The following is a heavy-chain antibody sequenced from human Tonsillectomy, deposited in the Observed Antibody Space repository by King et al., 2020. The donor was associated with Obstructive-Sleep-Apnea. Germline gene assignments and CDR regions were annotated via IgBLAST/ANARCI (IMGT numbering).Heavy chain of an antibody. CDR2: ISYDGSLK. CDR3: ARGLREASGKYGGWVYNYYGMDV. D-gene: IGHD4-23*01. Sequence: VQLVESGGRVVQPGRSLRLSCAASRFTFNIYSMHWVRQAPGKGLEWVALISYDGSLKYYADSVKGRFTISRDNSKNTLYLQISSLRAEDTAVYYCARGLREASGKYGGWVYNYYGMDVWGQGTTVTVSS. V-gene: IGHV3-30*04. J-gene: IGHJ6*02. CDR1: RFTFNIYS.